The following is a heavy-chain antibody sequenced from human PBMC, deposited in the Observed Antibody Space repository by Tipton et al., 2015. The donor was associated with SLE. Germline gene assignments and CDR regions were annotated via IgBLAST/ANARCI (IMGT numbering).Heavy chain of an antibody. Sequence: SLRLSCAASGFTFDDYGMSWVRQAPGKGLEWVANIKPDGSEKFYVDSVKGRFTISRDNAKSSLYLQMNSLRAEETAVYYCAAYGRGYWGQGTLVTVSS. CDR1: GFTFDDYG. V-gene: IGHV3-7*03. J-gene: IGHJ4*02. CDR3: AAYGRGY. D-gene: IGHD3-10*01. CDR2: IKPDGSEK.